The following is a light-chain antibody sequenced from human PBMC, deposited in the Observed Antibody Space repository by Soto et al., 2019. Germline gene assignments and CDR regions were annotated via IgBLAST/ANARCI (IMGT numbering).Light chain of an antibody. V-gene: IGLV2-11*01. CDR2: DVS. J-gene: IGLJ1*01. Sequence: QSVLTQPRSVSGSPGQSVTISCTGTSSDVGGYNYVSWYQQHPGKAPKLMIYDVSKRPSGVPDRFSGSKSGNTASLTISGLLAEDEADYSCCSYAGTYTLYVFGTGTKLTVL. CDR1: SSDVGGYNY. CDR3: CSYAGTYTLYV.